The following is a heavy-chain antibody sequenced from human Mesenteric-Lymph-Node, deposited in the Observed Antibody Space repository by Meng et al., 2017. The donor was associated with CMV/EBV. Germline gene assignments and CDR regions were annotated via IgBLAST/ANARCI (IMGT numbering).Heavy chain of an antibody. D-gene: IGHD1/OR15-1a*01. V-gene: IGHV3-30*04. CDR1: GFTFSDYG. Sequence: GESLKISCVASGFTFSDYGMHWVRQAPGKGLEWVAVVSYEGRSRFHTDSVEGRFTISRDNSKNTLYLQMNSLTADDTAIYYCARRMNIDAFDFWGQGTLVTVSS. CDR3: ARRMNIDAFDF. J-gene: IGHJ3*01. CDR2: VSYEGRSR.